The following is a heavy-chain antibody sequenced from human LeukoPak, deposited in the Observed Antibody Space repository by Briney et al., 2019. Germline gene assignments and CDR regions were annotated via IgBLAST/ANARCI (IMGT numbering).Heavy chain of an antibody. V-gene: IGHV4-61*02. CDR3: ARDRIAAALDYYMDV. J-gene: IGHJ6*03. CDR2: IYTSGST. CDR1: GGSISSGSYY. D-gene: IGHD6-13*01. Sequence: TLSLTCTVSGGSISSGSYYWSWIRQPAVKGLEWIERIYTSGSTNYNPSLKSRVTISVDTSKNQFSLKLSSVTAADTAVYYCARDRIAAALDYYMDVWGKGTTVTVSS.